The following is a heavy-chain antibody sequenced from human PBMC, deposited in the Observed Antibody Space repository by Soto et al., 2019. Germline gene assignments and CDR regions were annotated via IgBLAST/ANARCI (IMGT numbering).Heavy chain of an antibody. Sequence: GGSLRLSCAASGFTFSSYAMSWVRQAPGKGLEWVSAISGSGGSTYYADSVKGRFTISRDNSKNTLYLQMNSLRAEDTAVYYCAKGMTGYAVRPKGAYYFDYWGQGTLVTVSS. J-gene: IGHJ4*02. CDR1: GFTFSSYA. CDR3: AKGMTGYAVRPKGAYYFDY. V-gene: IGHV3-23*01. CDR2: ISGSGGST. D-gene: IGHD3-9*01.